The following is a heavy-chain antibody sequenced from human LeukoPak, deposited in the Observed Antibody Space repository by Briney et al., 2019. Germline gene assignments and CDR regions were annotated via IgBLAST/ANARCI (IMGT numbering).Heavy chain of an antibody. CDR2: IYSGGST. Sequence: GGSLRLSCAASGFTVSSNYMSWVRQAPGKGLEWVSVIYSGGSTYYADSVKGRFTISRDNSKNTLYLQMNSLRAEDTAVYYCASKHYYDSSGYSPLSAFDIWGQGTMVTVSS. D-gene: IGHD3-22*01. CDR3: ASKHYYDSSGYSPLSAFDI. CDR1: GFTVSSNY. V-gene: IGHV3-53*01. J-gene: IGHJ3*02.